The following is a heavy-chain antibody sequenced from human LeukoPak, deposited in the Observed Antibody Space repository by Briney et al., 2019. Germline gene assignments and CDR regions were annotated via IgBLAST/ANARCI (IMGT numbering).Heavy chain of an antibody. J-gene: IGHJ4*02. Sequence: GRSLRLSCAASGFTFDDYAMPWVRHAPGKGLEWVSAISGSGGSTYYADSVKGRFTISRDNSKNTLYLQMNSLRAEDTAVYYCAKTYYYDSSGFYWGQGTLVTVSS. V-gene: IGHV3-23*01. CDR3: AKTYYYDSSGFY. CDR1: GFTFDDYA. CDR2: ISGSGGST. D-gene: IGHD3-22*01.